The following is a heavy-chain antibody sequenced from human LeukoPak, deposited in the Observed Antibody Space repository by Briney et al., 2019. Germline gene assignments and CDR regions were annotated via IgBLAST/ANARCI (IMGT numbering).Heavy chain of an antibody. V-gene: IGHV3-23*01. CDR3: AKDRCSNGIGCLYYYMDV. J-gene: IGHJ6*03. CDR1: GFTLSSYA. D-gene: IGHD2-8*01. Sequence: GGSLRLSCAASGFTLSSYAMSWVRQAPGKGLEWVAATSSSDAGTYHADSVRGRFTISRDNSKNTLYLQMNSLRAEDTAVYYCAKDRCSNGIGCLYYYMDVWGKGTTVTISS. CDR2: TSSSDAGT.